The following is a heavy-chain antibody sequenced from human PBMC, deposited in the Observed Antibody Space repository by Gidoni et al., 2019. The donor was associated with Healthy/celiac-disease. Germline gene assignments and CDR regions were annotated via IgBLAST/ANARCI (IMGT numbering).Heavy chain of an antibody. D-gene: IGHD5-12*01. CDR2: VYPGDSDT. V-gene: IGHV5-51*01. J-gene: IGHJ4*02. CDR3: ARPTSGYDFTGPVDY. CDR1: GYSFNSYW. Sequence: EVQLVQSGAEVKKPGESLKISCKGSGYSFNSYWIGWVRQMPGQGLEWMGIVYPGDSDTGDGPSFQGQVTISADKSISTAYLQWSSLKASDTAMYYCARPTSGYDFTGPVDYWGQGTLVTVSS.